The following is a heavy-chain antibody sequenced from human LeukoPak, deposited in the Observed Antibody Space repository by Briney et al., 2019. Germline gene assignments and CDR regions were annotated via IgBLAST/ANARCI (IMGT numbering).Heavy chain of an antibody. CDR1: GFTFSTYW. D-gene: IGHD1-26*01. CDR3: ARARALEPYYYYYMDV. V-gene: IGHV3-48*01. J-gene: IGHJ6*03. CDR2: ISSSSSTK. Sequence: GGSLRLSCAASGFTFSTYWMNWVRQAPGKGLEWVSYISSSSSTKYYADSVKGRFTISRDNAKNSLYLQMNSLRAEDTAVYYCARARALEPYYYYYMDVWGKGTTVTVSS.